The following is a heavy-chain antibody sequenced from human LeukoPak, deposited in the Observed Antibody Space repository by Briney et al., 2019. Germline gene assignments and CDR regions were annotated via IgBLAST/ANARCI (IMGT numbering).Heavy chain of an antibody. J-gene: IGHJ6*03. Sequence: GSLRLSCAASGFTFSSYWMSWVRQAPGKGLEWVANIKQDGSEKYYVDSVKGRFTISRDNAKNSLYLQMNSLRAEDTAVYYCARGGELTSYYYMDVWGKGTTVTVSS. CDR2: IKQDGSEK. CDR3: ARGGELTSYYYMDV. D-gene: IGHD1-26*01. V-gene: IGHV3-7*01. CDR1: GFTFSSYW.